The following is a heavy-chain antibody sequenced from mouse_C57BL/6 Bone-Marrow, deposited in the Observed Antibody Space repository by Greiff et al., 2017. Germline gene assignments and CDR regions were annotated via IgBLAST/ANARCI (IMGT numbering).Heavy chain of an antibody. J-gene: IGHJ2*01. CDR2: IDPEDGDT. V-gene: IGHV14-1*01. CDR1: GFNFKDYY. D-gene: IGHD1-1*01. Sequence: VQLQQSGAELVRPGASVKLSCTASGFNFKDYYMHWVKQRPEQGLEWIGRIDPEDGDTEYAPKFQGKATMTADKSSNTAYLQLSSLTSEDTAVYSCTTWVDFDYWGQGTALTVSS. CDR3: TTWVDFDY.